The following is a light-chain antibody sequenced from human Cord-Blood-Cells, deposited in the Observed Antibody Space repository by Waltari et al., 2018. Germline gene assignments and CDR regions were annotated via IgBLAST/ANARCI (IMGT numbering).Light chain of an antibody. V-gene: IGKV1-33*01. CDR3: QQYDNLPYT. CDR2: DAS. J-gene: IGKJ2*01. CDR1: QDISNY. Sequence: IQMTQSPSSLSASVGDRVTITCQASQDISNYLNWYPQKPGKAPKPLNYDASNLETGVPSRFSGSGSVTDFTFTISSLQPEDIATYYCQQYDNLPYTFGQGTKLEIK.